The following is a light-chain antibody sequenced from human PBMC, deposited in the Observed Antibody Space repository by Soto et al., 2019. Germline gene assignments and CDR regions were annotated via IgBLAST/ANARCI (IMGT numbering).Light chain of an antibody. Sequence: EIVLTQSPGTLSLSPGERATLSYRASQSVSSSYLAWYQQKPGQPPRLLIYGASSRATDIPDRFSGSGSGTDFTLTITRLDPEDFAVYYCQHYRTSFGGGTKVEIK. V-gene: IGKV3-20*01. J-gene: IGKJ4*01. CDR2: GAS. CDR3: QHYRTS. CDR1: QSVSSSY.